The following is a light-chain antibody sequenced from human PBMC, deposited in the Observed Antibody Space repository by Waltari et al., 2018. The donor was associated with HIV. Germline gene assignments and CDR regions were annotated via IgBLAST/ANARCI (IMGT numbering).Light chain of an antibody. CDR2: GAS. V-gene: IGKV1D-8*01. Sequence: TQSPSLSASIGDRVTIYCQATEDVSTFVAWYQQKPGTAPKLLIYGASVLQGGVPSRFSGSGSGTDFALTIGCLQSDDLATYFSQQYSIFPLTFGPGT. J-gene: IGKJ2*01. CDR3: QQYSIFPLT. CDR1: EDVSTF.